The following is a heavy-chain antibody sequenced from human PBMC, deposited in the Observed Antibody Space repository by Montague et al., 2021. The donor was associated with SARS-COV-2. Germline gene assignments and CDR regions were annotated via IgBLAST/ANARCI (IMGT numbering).Heavy chain of an antibody. D-gene: IGHD6-19*01. Sequence: SETLSLTCTVSSDSFSSSDWWSWVRQPPGKGLDWVGEISHGGTTNYKSSLKSRVTMSTDKSKNQFSLKLTSVTAADTAVYYCAREAKAVSGRLDSWGQGTLVTVSS. J-gene: IGHJ4*02. CDR2: ISHGGTT. V-gene: IGHV4-4*02. CDR1: SDSFSSSDW. CDR3: AREAKAVSGRLDS.